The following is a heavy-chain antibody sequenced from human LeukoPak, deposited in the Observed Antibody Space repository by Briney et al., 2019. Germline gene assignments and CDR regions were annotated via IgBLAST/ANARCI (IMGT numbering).Heavy chain of an antibody. V-gene: IGHV3-23*01. D-gene: IGHD1-26*01. CDR2: ISGSGGST. J-gene: IGHJ4*02. CDR3: AKFTRGELVGNYFDY. CDR1: GFTFSSYA. Sequence: GGSLRLSCAASGFTFSSYAMSWVRQAPGKGLEWVSAISGSGGSTYYADSVKGRFTISRDNSKNTLYLQMNSLRAEDTAVYYCAKFTRGELVGNYFDYWGQGTLVTVSS.